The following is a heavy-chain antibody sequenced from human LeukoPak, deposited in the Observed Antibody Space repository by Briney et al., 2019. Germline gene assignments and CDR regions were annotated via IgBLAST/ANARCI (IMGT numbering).Heavy chain of an antibody. V-gene: IGHV4-61*02. J-gene: IGHJ4*02. Sequence: SETLSLTCTVSGDSFSNDAFYWSWVRQTAGKGLEWIGRTYNGGDAHYNPSLRSRCTISVDASKSQFSLMLSSVTAADTAVYYCAKSRYYGDYEFDYWGQGTLVTVSS. CDR2: TYNGGDA. CDR3: AKSRYYGDYEFDY. D-gene: IGHD4-17*01. CDR1: GDSFSNDAFY.